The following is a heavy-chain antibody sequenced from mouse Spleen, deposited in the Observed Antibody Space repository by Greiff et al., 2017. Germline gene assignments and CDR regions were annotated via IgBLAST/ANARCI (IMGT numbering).Heavy chain of an antibody. V-gene: IGHV5-6*01. CDR1: GFTFSSYG. CDR3: ARLTGTRSYFDY. D-gene: IGHD4-1*01. CDR2: ISSGGSYT. J-gene: IGHJ2*01. Sequence: EVQGVESGGDLVKPGGSLKLSCAASGFTFSSYGMSWVRQTPDKRLEWVATISSGGSYTYYPDSVKGRFTISRDNAKNTLYLQMSSLKSEDTAMYYCARLTGTRSYFDYWGQGTTLTVSS.